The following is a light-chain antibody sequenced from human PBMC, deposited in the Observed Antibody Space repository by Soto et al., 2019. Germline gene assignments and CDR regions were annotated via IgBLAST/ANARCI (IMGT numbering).Light chain of an antibody. Sequence: QSVLTQPASVSGSPGQSITISCTGTSSDVGGYNYVSWYQQHPGKAPKLMIYDVSNRPSGVSNRFSGSKSGNTASLTISGLQAEDEADYYFSSYTRSSTQVFGTGTKLTVL. CDR1: SSDVGGYNY. CDR2: DVS. V-gene: IGLV2-14*01. J-gene: IGLJ1*01. CDR3: SSYTRSSTQV.